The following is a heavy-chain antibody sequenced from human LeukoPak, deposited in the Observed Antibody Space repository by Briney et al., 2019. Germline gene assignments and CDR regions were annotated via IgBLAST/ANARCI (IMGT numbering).Heavy chain of an antibody. J-gene: IGHJ5*02. Sequence: ASVKVSCKASGYTFTGYYMHWVRQAPGQGLEWMGWINPNSGGTNYAQKFQGRVTMTRDTSITTAYMELSRPRSDDTAVYYCAILGATTTGTNWFDPWGQGTLVTVSS. CDR1: GYTFTGYY. D-gene: IGHD1-26*01. V-gene: IGHV1-2*02. CDR3: AILGATTTGTNWFDP. CDR2: INPNSGGT.